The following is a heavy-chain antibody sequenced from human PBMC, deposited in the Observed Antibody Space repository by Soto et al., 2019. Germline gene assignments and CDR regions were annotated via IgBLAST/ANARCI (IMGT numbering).Heavy chain of an antibody. V-gene: IGHV1-18*01. D-gene: IGHD4-17*01. CDR3: ARYWDATVTMDDDRFDS. J-gene: IGHJ4*02. Sequence: QVQLVQSGAEVKKPGASVKVSCKASGYTLSSYGISWVRQAPGQGLEWMGWTSGYNCDTRYAQKFQGRVTMTTDTSTSTVYLELRGMRPDDTAVYYCARYWDATVTMDDDRFDSWGQGTLVSVSS. CDR2: TSGYNCDT. CDR1: GYTLSSYG.